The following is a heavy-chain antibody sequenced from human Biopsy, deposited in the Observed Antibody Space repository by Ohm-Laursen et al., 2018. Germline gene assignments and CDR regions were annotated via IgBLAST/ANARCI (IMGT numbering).Heavy chain of an antibody. CDR2: FYYTGST. V-gene: IGHV4-39*01. CDR3: VRGPPSLF. Sequence: SETLSLTCSVSVASISSSSYFWGWIRQPPGKGLEWIGTFYYTGSTHYNPSLKSRVTIFADTSKNQFSLNLTSVTVADSAVYYCVRGPPSLFWGQEILVTVSS. J-gene: IGHJ4*02. CDR1: VASISSSSYF.